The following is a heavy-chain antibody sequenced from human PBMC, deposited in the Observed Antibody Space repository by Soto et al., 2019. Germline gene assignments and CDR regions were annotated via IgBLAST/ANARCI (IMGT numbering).Heavy chain of an antibody. CDR3: VRDGLDYYDTERLYFDK. D-gene: IGHD3-22*01. J-gene: IGHJ4*02. V-gene: IGHV3-21*01. CDR1: GFNFITYS. Sequence: GGSLRLSCAASGFNFITYSLSWVRQAPGKGLEWVASISSSAVYIDYADSVKGRFTISRDNANNSLHLPMNSLRAEDTATYYCVRDGLDYYDTERLYFDKWGQGTLVTVSS. CDR2: ISSSAVYI.